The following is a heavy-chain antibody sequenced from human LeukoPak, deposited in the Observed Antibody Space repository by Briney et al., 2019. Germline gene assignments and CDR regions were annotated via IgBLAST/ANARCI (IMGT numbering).Heavy chain of an antibody. CDR2: IYYSGNT. D-gene: IGHD3/OR15-3a*01. Sequence: SSETLSLTCTASGVSISSSNFYWGWIRQPPGKGLEWIGSIYYSGNTYYNASLKSQVSISIDTSKNQFSLRLTSVTAADTAVYYCARQTGSGLFILPGGQGTLVTVSS. CDR1: GVSISSSNFY. CDR3: ARQTGSGLFILP. V-gene: IGHV4-39*01. J-gene: IGHJ4*02.